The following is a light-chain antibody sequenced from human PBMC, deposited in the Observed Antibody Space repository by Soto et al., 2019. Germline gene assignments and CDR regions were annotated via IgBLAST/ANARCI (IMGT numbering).Light chain of an antibody. J-gene: IGLJ1*01. CDR2: DDS. CDR1: NIGGKS. V-gene: IGLV3-21*02. Sequence: SYDLTQPPSVSVAPGQTARITWGGNNIGGKSVHWYQQKPGQAPVLVVYDDSDRPSGIPERFSGSNSVNTATLTISRVAAGDEADYYCQVWGSGRGVFGTGTKVTVL. CDR3: QVWGSGRGV.